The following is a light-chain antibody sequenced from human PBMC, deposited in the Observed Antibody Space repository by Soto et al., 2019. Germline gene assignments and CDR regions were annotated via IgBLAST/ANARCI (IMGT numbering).Light chain of an antibody. J-gene: IGLJ2*01. CDR3: SSYTSSLE. Sequence: QSVLTQPASVSGSPGQSITISCTGTSSDVGGYNYVSWYQQHPGKAPKLMIYDVSNRPSGVSNRFSGSKSGNTASLTISGLQAEDEADYYCSSYTSSLEFGGGTKVTVL. CDR1: SSDVGGYNY. V-gene: IGLV2-14*01. CDR2: DVS.